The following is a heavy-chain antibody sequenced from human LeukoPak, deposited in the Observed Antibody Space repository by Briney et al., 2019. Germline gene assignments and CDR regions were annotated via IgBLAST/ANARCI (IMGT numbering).Heavy chain of an antibody. J-gene: IGHJ6*03. CDR3: ARDNYYYYYMDV. CDR2: IYYSGST. Sequence: PSETLSLTCTASGGSISTYHWSWIRQPPGKGLEWIGYIYYSGSTNHNPSLKSRVSISVDTSKNQFSLKLSSVTAADTAVYYCARDNYYYYYMDVWGKGTTVTVSS. CDR1: GGSISTYH. V-gene: IGHV4-59*01.